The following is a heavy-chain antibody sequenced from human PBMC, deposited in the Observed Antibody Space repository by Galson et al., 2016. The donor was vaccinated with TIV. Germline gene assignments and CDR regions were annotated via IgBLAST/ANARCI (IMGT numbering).Heavy chain of an antibody. D-gene: IGHD2-8*02. V-gene: IGHV2-5*02. CDR2: IYWDDDK. CDR1: GFSLSTSGVG. J-gene: IGHJ3*02. CDR3: SHFSSQACESHYIDTGGEYAFDI. Sequence: ALVKPTQTLTLTCTFSGFSLSTSGVGVGWIRQPPGKALEWLALIYWDDDKRYSPSLKSRLTITKDTSKNHVVLTMTNMDPVDTATYYCSHFSSQACESHYIDTGGEYAFDIWGQGTMVTVSS.